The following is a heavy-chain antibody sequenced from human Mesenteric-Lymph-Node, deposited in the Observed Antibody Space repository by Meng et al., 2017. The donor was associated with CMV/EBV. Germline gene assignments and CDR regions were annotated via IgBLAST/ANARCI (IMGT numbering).Heavy chain of an antibody. CDR2: IYFSGDA. V-gene: IGHV4-61*03. J-gene: IGHJ6*02. Sequence: NGAYYWTWIRQPPGKGLEWIGYIYFSGDAKYNPSLKSRVTLLVDRSRNDFSLNLNSVTTADTAVYYCARAPWYSGYKSDYFHGMNVWGQGTTVTVSS. CDR1: NGAYY. D-gene: IGHD5-12*01. CDR3: ARAPWYSGYKSDYFHGMNV.